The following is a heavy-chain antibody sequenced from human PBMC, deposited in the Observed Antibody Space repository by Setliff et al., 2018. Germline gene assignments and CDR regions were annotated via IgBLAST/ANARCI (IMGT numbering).Heavy chain of an antibody. CDR3: ATDVNQWDPTYMDV. D-gene: IGHD1-26*01. V-gene: IGHV1-18*01. Sequence: EASVKVSCKASGDSIPKNAISWVRQAPGQGLEWMGWLQTYSGHTNYAQKFRGRATMTTDTSTRTAHLELRALTSDDTAVYYCATDVNQWDPTYMDVWGEGTTVTVSS. CDR2: LQTYSGHT. CDR1: GDSIPKNA. J-gene: IGHJ6*03.